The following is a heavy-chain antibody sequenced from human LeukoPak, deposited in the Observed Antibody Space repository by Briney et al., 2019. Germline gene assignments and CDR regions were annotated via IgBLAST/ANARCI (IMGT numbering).Heavy chain of an antibody. CDR1: GFSVDSNY. Sequence: GGSLRLSCSASGFSVDSNYMSWVRQAPGKGLEWVSVIYSNGKEYYAESAKGRFTISRDISKNSLDLQMNRRRGEDTAVYYCARESPTSGINSWGQGTLVIVSS. V-gene: IGHV3-53*01. D-gene: IGHD2-15*01. CDR2: IYSNGKE. J-gene: IGHJ4*02. CDR3: ARESPTSGINS.